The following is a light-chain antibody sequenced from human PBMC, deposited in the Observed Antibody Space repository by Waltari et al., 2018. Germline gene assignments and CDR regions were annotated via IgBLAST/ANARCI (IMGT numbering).Light chain of an antibody. V-gene: IGKV1-39*01. CDR1: QSISNY. CDR3: QQSYISLT. J-gene: IGKJ1*01. CDR2: AAS. Sequence: DIQMTQSPSSLSASVGDRVTITCRASQSISNYLSWYQQKPGKAPNLLIYAASSFQSGVPSRVSGSASGTEFTLTISSRQPEDFATYYCQQSYISLTFGQGTKVEIK.